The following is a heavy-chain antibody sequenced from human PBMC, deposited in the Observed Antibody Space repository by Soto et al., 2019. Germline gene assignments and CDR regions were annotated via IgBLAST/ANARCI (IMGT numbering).Heavy chain of an antibody. CDR1: GFTFSSYG. CDR2: VSYDGSNK. CDR3: AKETYYYDRSGYYTYDH. Sequence: HPGGSLRLSCAASGFTFSSYGVHWVRQAPGKGLEWVASVSYDGSNKHYADSVKGRFTISRDNSRNTLDLQMNSLRAEDTAVYYCAKETYYYDRSGYYTYDHWGQGTQVNVSS. J-gene: IGHJ4*02. V-gene: IGHV3-30*18. D-gene: IGHD3-22*01.